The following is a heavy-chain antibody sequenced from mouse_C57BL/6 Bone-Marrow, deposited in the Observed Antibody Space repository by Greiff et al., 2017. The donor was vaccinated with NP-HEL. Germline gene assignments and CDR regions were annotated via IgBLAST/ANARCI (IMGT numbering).Heavy chain of an antibody. CDR3: ARFAMDY. V-gene: IGHV1-9*01. CDR2: ILPGSGST. CDR1: GYTFTGYW. Sequence: QVQLQQSGAELMKPGASVKLSCKAPGYTFTGYWIEWVKQRPGHGLEWIGEILPGSGSTNYNEKFKGKATLTVDKSSSTAYMELRSLTSEDTAVYYCARFAMDYWGKGTSVTVSS. J-gene: IGHJ4*01.